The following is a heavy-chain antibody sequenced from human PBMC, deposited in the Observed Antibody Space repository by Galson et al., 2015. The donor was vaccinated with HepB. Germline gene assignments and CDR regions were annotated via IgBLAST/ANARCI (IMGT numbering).Heavy chain of an antibody. D-gene: IGHD6-6*01. Sequence: SVKVSCKASGGTFSSYAISWVRQAPGQGLEWMGGIIPIFGTANYAQKFQGRVTITADESMSTAYMELSSLRSEDTAVYYCAREESRASIAAPLGYYYYYYMDVWGKGTTVTVSS. J-gene: IGHJ6*03. CDR3: AREESRASIAAPLGYYYYYYMDV. CDR2: IIPIFGTA. CDR1: GGTFSSYA. V-gene: IGHV1-69*13.